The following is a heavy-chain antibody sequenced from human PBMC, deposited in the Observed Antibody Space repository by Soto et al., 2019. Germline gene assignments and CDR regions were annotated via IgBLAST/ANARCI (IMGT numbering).Heavy chain of an antibody. Sequence: ASVKVSCKASGYTFTGYYMHWVRQAPGQGLEWMGWINPNSGGTNYAQKFQGWVTMTRDTSISTAYMELSRLRSDDTAVYYCARAAKGSWTGYPFFDYWGQGTLVTVSS. CDR3: ARAAKGSWTGYPFFDY. CDR2: INPNSGGT. V-gene: IGHV1-2*04. D-gene: IGHD3-9*01. J-gene: IGHJ4*02. CDR1: GYTFTGYY.